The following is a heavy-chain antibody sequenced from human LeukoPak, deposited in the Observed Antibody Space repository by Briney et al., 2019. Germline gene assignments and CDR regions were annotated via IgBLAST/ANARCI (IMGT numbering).Heavy chain of an antibody. CDR3: ARGRAEFDY. J-gene: IGHJ4*02. V-gene: IGHV4-59*08. CDR2: IYYSGST. CDR1: GGSISSYY. D-gene: IGHD6-19*01. Sequence: SETPSLTCTVSGGSISSYYWSWIRQPAGKGLEWIGYIYYSGSTNYNPSLKSRVTISVDTSKNQFSLKLSSVTAADTAVYYRARGRAEFDYWGQGTLVTVSS.